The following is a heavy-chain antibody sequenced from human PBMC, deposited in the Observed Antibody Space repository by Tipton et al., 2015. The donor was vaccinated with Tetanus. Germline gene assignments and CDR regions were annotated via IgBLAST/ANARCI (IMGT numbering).Heavy chain of an antibody. J-gene: IGHJ4*02. CDR3: ARDLGTSGFH. D-gene: IGHD1-7*01. V-gene: IGHV4-30-2*01. CDR1: GGLITTGGYS. CDR2: IYQTDST. Sequence: TLSLTCTVSGGLITTGGYSWGWIRQLPGQGLEWLGYIYQTDSTYYNPSVTSRLTLSLQRSKNQVSLQLSSVTAADTAVYYCARDLGTSGFHWGQGTLVTVSS.